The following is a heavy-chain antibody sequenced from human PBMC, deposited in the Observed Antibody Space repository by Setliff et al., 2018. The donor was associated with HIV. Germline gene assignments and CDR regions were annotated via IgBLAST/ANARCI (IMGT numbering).Heavy chain of an antibody. Sequence: SGPTLVNPTQTLTLTCTLSGFSLTTSGMRVSWIRQPPGKALEWLARIDWDDDKFYSTSLKTRLTISRDTSKNQVVLTMTNMDPVDTATYFCARGRGMSYYYYYMDVWGKGTTVTVSS. CDR3: ARGRGMSYYYYYMDV. CDR2: IDWDDDK. CDR1: GFSLTTSGMR. D-gene: IGHD3-16*01. J-gene: IGHJ6*03. V-gene: IGHV2-70*04.